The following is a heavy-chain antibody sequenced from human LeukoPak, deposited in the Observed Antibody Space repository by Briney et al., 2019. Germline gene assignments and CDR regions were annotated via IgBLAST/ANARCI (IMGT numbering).Heavy chain of an antibody. V-gene: IGHV4-59*02. CDR3: ASTAGCCGGYYCYWAYCD. J-gene: IGHJ4*02. Sequence: PSETLSLTCTASGGSDSNYWRNWIRQPPGKGLEWIGYIYYSGSTNYNPSLKSRLTISVDTSNNQFSLKPSSVTAADTAVYYCASTAGCCGGYYCYWAYCDWGPVTLVTVSS. CDR2: IYYSGST. CDR1: GGSDSNYW. D-gene: IGHD3-22*01.